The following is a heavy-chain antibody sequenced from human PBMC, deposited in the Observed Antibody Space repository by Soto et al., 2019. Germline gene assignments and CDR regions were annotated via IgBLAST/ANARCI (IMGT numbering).Heavy chain of an antibody. D-gene: IGHD3-3*01. J-gene: IGHJ5*02. Sequence: GASVKVSSKASGYTFTSYDINGVRQATGQGLEWMGWMNPNSGNTGYAQKFQGRVTMTRNTSISTAYMELSSLRSEDTAVYYCARGRLRFHPPPQQGWFDPWGQGTLVTVSS. CDR2: MNPNSGNT. CDR3: ARGRLRFHPPPQQGWFDP. V-gene: IGHV1-8*01. CDR1: GYTFTSYD.